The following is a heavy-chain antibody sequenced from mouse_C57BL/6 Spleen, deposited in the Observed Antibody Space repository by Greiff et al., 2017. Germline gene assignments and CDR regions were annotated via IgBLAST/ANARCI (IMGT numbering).Heavy chain of an antibody. Sequence: EVQLVESGPGLVKPSQSLSLTCSVTGYSITSGYYWNWIRQFPGNKLEWMGYISYDGSNNYNPSLKNRISITRDTSKNQFFLKLNSVTTEDTATYYCARDRLPYSMDYWGQGTSVTVSA. V-gene: IGHV3-6*01. CDR3: ARDRLPYSMDY. CDR1: GYSITSGYY. CDR2: ISYDGSN. J-gene: IGHJ4*01. D-gene: IGHD2-4*01.